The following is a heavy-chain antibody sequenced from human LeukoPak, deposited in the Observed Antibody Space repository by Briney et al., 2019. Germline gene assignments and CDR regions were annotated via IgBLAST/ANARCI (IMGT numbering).Heavy chain of an antibody. D-gene: IGHD1-26*01. CDR3: VYGSYYDVVDY. CDR1: GGSISSYY. CDR2: IYYSGST. Sequence: SETLSLTCTVSGGSISSYYWSWIRQPPGKGLEWIGSIYYSGSTYYNPSLKSRVTISVDTSKNQFSLKLSSVTAADTAVYYCVYGSYYDVVDYWGQGTLVTVSS. J-gene: IGHJ4*02. V-gene: IGHV4-59*04.